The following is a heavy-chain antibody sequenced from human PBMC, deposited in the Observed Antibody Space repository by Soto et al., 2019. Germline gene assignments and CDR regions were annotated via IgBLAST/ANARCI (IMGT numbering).Heavy chain of an antibody. J-gene: IGHJ6*02. V-gene: IGHV3-23*01. CDR3: AKDLHWYGMDV. D-gene: IGHD1-1*01. Sequence: EVQLLESGGGLVQPGGSLRLSCAASGFAFSGYFMDWVRQAPGKGLEWVSVISASGDSKHYADSVKGRFTISRDNSKNTLYLQINSLRADDTAVHYCAKDLHWYGMDVWGQGTTVTVSS. CDR1: GFAFSGYF. CDR2: ISASGDSK.